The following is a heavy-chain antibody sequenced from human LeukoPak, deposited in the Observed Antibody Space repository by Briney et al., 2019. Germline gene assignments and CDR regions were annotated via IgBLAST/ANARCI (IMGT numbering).Heavy chain of an antibody. CDR2: ISYDGSNK. Sequence: GGSLRLSCAASGFTFSSYAMHWVRQAPGKGLEWVVVISYDGSNKYYADSVKGRFTISRDNSKNTLYLQMNSLRAEDTAVYYCARDSEGASSSWYFDYWGQGTLVTVSS. CDR3: ARDSEGASSSWYFDY. CDR1: GFTFSSYA. V-gene: IGHV3-30*04. D-gene: IGHD6-13*01. J-gene: IGHJ4*02.